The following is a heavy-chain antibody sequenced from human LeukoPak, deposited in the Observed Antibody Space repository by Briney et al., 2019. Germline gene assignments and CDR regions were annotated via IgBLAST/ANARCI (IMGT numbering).Heavy chain of an antibody. D-gene: IGHD3-3*01. V-gene: IGHV4-34*01. CDR1: GGSFSGYY. Sequence: SETLSLTCAVYGGSFSGYYWSWIRQPPGKGLEWIGEINHSGSTNYNPSLKSRVTISVDTSKNQFSLELSSVTAADTAVYYCARAIWSRYYYYYYMDVWGKGTTVTVSS. CDR2: INHSGST. CDR3: ARAIWSRYYYYYYMDV. J-gene: IGHJ6*03.